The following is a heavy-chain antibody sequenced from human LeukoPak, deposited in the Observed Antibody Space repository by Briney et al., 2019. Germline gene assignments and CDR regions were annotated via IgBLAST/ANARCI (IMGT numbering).Heavy chain of an antibody. CDR3: AKEYTSRWSYWHFDL. CDR1: GFTFSSYS. V-gene: IGHV3-21*01. J-gene: IGHJ2*01. D-gene: IGHD6-13*01. CDR2: ISSSSSSYI. Sequence: GGSLRLSCAASGFTFSSYSMNWVRQAPGKGLEWVSSISSSSSSYIYYADSVKGRFTISRDNAKNSLYLQMNSLRAEDTAVYYCAKEYTSRWSYWHFDLWGRGTLVTVSS.